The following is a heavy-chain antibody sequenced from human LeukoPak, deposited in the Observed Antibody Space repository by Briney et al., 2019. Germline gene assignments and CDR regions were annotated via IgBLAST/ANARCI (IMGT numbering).Heavy chain of an antibody. V-gene: IGHV3-30*14. J-gene: IGHJ4*02. CDR2: ISYDGSNK. CDR1: GFTFSSYA. Sequence: GGSLRLSCAASGFTFSSYAMHWVRQAPGKGLEWVAVISYDGSNKYYADSVKGRFTISRDNSKNTLYLQMNSLRVEDTAVYYCARVPVSGSSSYWGQGTLVTVS. CDR3: ARVPVSGSSSY. D-gene: IGHD1-26*01.